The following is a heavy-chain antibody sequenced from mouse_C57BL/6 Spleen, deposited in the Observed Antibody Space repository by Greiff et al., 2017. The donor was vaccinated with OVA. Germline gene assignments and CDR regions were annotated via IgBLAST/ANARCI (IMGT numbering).Heavy chain of an antibody. CDR1: GYTFTSYW. CDR2: IDPSDSYT. Sequence: QVQLQQSGAEPVMPGASVKLSCKASGYTFTSYWMHWVKQRPGQGLEWIGEIDPSDSYTNYNQKFKGKSTLTVDKSSSTAYMQLSSLTSEDSAVYYCARGGSAGYGDYWGQGTSVTVSS. D-gene: IGHD3-2*02. CDR3: ARGGSAGYGDY. J-gene: IGHJ4*01. V-gene: IGHV1-69*01.